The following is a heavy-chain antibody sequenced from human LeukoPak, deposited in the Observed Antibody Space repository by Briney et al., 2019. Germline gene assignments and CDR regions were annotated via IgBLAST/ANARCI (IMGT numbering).Heavy chain of an antibody. CDR1: GGSISSYY. J-gene: IGHJ4*02. CDR2: IYYSGST. D-gene: IGHD5-24*01. CDR3: ARVRDGYNYGGFDY. Sequence: SETLSLTCTVSGGSISSYYWSWIRQPPGKGLEWIGYIYYSGSTNYNPSLKSRVTISVDTSKNQFFLILSSVTAADTAVYYCARVRDGYNYGGFDYWGQGTLVTVSS. V-gene: IGHV4-59*01.